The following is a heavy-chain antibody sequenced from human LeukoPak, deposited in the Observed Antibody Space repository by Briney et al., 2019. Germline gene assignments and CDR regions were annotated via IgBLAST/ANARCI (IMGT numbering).Heavy chain of an antibody. D-gene: IGHD1-14*01. CDR2: GHYSGNT. Sequence: PSETLSLTCTVSGGPLSAISGGPYYWGWIRQPPGKGLEWIGSGHYSGNTYNPSLKSRVTISIDTSKNQFSLKVSSVTAADTAVYYCARHPAERVSYWYGMDVWGQGTTVTVSS. CDR3: ARHPAERVSYWYGMDV. J-gene: IGHJ6*02. CDR1: GGPLSAISGGPYY. V-gene: IGHV4-39*01.